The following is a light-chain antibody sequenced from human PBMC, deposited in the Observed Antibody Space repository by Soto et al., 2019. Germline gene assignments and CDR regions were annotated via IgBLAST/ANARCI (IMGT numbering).Light chain of an antibody. V-gene: IGKV3-15*01. Sequence: EIVMTQSPATLSVSPGERATLSCRASESVSSNLAWYQQKPGQAPRLLICGASTGATGIPARFSGSGSGTEFTITISSQEPEDFGTYYCQQSYKMPSFGQGTRLEIK. CDR3: QQSYKMPS. J-gene: IGKJ5*01. CDR2: GAS. CDR1: ESVSSN.